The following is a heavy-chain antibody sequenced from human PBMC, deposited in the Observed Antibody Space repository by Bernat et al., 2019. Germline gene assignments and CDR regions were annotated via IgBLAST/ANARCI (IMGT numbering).Heavy chain of an antibody. D-gene: IGHD6-19*01. CDR2: ISCGGSTI. Sequence: EVQLVESGGGLVQPGGSLRLSCAASGFTFSSYDMNWVRQAPGKGLEWVAYISCGGSTIYYADSVKGRFTISRENSKNSLYLQMNSLRAEDTAVYYCAREGSSGWYELDDWGQGTLVTVSS. J-gene: IGHJ4*02. CDR1: GFTFSSYD. CDR3: AREGSSGWYELDD. V-gene: IGHV3-48*03.